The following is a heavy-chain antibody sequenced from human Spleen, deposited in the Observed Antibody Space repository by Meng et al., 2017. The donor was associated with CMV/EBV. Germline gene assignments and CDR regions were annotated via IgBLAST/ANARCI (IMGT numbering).Heavy chain of an antibody. CDR1: GYTFTAYY. D-gene: IGHD6-19*01. V-gene: IGHV1-2*02. CDR3: ASPHDRHNSGWYVAGGFDY. CDR2: INPASGVT. J-gene: IGHJ4*02. Sequence: ASVKVSCKTAGYTFTAYYIHWVRQAPGQGLEWMGWINPASGVTNYAQKFQGRVTVTRDTSVNTAYMELSRLRSDDTAVYYCASPHDRHNSGWYVAGGFDYWGQGTLVTVSS.